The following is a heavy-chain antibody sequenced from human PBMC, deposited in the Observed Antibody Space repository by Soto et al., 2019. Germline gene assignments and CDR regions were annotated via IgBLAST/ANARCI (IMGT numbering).Heavy chain of an antibody. J-gene: IGHJ4*02. Sequence: GESLKISCAASGFTFSSYAMSWVRQAPGKGLEWVSAISGSGGSTYYADSVKGRFTISRDNSKNTLYLQMNSLRAEDTAVYYCAKDRLVLRYFDWLSIYFDYWGQGTLVTVSS. D-gene: IGHD3-9*01. CDR1: GFTFSSYA. CDR3: AKDRLVLRYFDWLSIYFDY. V-gene: IGHV3-23*01. CDR2: ISGSGGST.